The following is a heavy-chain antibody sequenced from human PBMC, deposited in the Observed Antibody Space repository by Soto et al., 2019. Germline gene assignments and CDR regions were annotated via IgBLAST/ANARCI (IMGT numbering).Heavy chain of an antibody. Sequence: GGSLRLSCAASGFTFSSYAMSWVRQAPGKGLEWVSAISGSGGSTYYADSVEGRFTISRDNSKNTLYLQMNSLRAEDTAVYYCAKDIGVIRVGIVVVTAIDYWGQGTLVTVSS. CDR3: AKDIGVIRVGIVVVTAIDY. CDR1: GFTFSSYA. J-gene: IGHJ4*02. V-gene: IGHV3-23*01. CDR2: ISGSGGST. D-gene: IGHD2-21*02.